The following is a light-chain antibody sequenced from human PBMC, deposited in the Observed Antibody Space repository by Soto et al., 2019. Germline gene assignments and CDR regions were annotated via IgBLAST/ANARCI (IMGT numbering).Light chain of an antibody. J-gene: IGKJ4*01. Sequence: EIVLTQSPGTLSLSPGERATLSCRASQSLSNRYLAWYQQKPGQAPRLLITGISKRAPGIPDRFTGSGSGSDSCLTISRLEPEDFAMYYCQQFDRSITFGGGTEVDI. CDR1: QSLSNRY. CDR2: GIS. CDR3: QQFDRSIT. V-gene: IGKV3-20*01.